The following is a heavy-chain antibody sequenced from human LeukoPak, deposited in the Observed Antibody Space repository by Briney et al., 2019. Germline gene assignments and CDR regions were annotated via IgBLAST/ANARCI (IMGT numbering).Heavy chain of an antibody. CDR3: ARPVVVTAKGAFDI. Sequence: PGGSLRLSCAASGFTFSSYWMSWVRQAPGKGLEWVANIKQDGSEKYYVDSVKGRFTISRDNAKNSLYLQMNSLRAEDTAVYYCARPVVVTAKGAFDIWGQGTMVTVSS. CDR1: GFTFSSYW. J-gene: IGHJ3*02. CDR2: IKQDGSEK. D-gene: IGHD2-21*02. V-gene: IGHV3-7*01.